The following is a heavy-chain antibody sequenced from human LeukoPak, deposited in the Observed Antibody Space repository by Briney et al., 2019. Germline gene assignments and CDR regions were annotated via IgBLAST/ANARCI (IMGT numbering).Heavy chain of an antibody. Sequence: SETLSLTCAVYGESFSGYYCSWIRQPPGKGLEWIGEINHSGSTNYNPSLKSRVTISVDTSKNQFSLKLSSVTAADTAVYYCARGHYGSGNTYAFDIWGQGKMVTVSS. J-gene: IGHJ3*02. CDR3: ARGHYGSGNTYAFDI. V-gene: IGHV4-34*01. D-gene: IGHD3-10*01. CDR1: GESFSGYY. CDR2: INHSGST.